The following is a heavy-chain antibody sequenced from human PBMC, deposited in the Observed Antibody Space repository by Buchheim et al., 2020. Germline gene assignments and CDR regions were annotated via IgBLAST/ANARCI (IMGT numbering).Heavy chain of an antibody. D-gene: IGHD3-3*01. V-gene: IGHV3-21*01. J-gene: IGHJ6*02. CDR3: ARVRFLEWLSPSDYYGMDV. CDR1: GFTFSSYS. CDR2: ISSSSSYI. Sequence: EVQLVESGGGLVKPGGSLRLSCAASGFTFSSYSMNWVRQAPGKGLEWVSSISSSSSYIYYADSVKGRFTISRDNAKNSLYLQMNGLRAEDTAVYYCARVRFLEWLSPSDYYGMDVWGQGTT.